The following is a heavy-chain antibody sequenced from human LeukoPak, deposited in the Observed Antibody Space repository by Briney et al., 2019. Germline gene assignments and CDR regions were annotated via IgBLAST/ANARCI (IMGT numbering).Heavy chain of an antibody. Sequence: PGRSLRLSCAASGFSFSSYGLHWVRQAPGKGLEWVAVISFDGSNTYYADSVRGRFTISRDNSKNTLYLQMNSLRAEDTAVYYCAKSTAYSISMIVVIKPMDVWGQGTTVTVSS. V-gene: IGHV3-30*18. CDR3: AKSTAYSISMIVVIKPMDV. D-gene: IGHD3-22*01. CDR1: GFSFSSYG. J-gene: IGHJ6*02. CDR2: ISFDGSNT.